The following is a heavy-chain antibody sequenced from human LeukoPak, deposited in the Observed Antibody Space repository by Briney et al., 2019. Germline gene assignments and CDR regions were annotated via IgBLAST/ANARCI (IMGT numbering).Heavy chain of an antibody. D-gene: IGHD6-13*01. J-gene: IGHJ5*02. V-gene: IGHV1-46*01. CDR1: GGTFSSYA. CDR2: INPSGINT. Sequence: GASVKVSCKASGGTFSSYAISWVRQAPGQGLEWMGIINPSGINTNYAQKFQGRVTMTRDTSTSTVYMELSSLRSEDTAVYYCAGGGSKWYHWFDPWGQGTLVTVSS. CDR3: AGGGSKWYHWFDP.